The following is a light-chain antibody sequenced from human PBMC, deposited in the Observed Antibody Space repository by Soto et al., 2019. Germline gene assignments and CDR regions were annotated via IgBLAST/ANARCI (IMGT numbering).Light chain of an antibody. Sequence: EIVFTQSPGTLSLSPGERATLSCRASQSVTSNWLAWYQQKPGQAPRLLIYGASYRATGIPDRLSGSGSGTDFTLTISSLEPEDFAVYYCQQYGSLPWTFGQGTKVDIK. J-gene: IGKJ1*01. CDR3: QQYGSLPWT. CDR1: QSVTSNW. CDR2: GAS. V-gene: IGKV3-20*01.